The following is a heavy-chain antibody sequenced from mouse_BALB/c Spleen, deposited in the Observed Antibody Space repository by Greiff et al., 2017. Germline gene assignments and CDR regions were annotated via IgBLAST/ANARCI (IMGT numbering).Heavy chain of an antibody. CDR3: ARDPLDYPFAY. CDR2: ISSGGSYT. J-gene: IGHJ3*01. Sequence: EVKLVESGGGLVKPGGSLKLSCAASGFTFSSYAMSWVRQSPEKRLEWVAEISSGGSYTYYPDTVTGRFTISRDNAKNTLYLEMSSLRSEDTAMYYCARDPLDYPFAYWGQGTLVTVSA. D-gene: IGHD2-4*01. CDR1: GFTFSSYA. V-gene: IGHV5-9-4*01.